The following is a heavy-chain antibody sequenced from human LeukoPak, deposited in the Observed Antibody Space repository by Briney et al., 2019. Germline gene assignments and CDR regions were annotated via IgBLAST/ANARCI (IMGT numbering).Heavy chain of an antibody. CDR3: ARADRGRWLQSEDQYYYYGMDV. J-gene: IGHJ6*02. CDR1: GGTFSSYA. D-gene: IGHD5-24*01. CDR2: IIPILGIA. Sequence: SVKVSCKASGGTFSSYAISWVRQAPGQGLEWMGRIIPILGIANYAQKFQGRVTITADKSTSTAYMELSSLRSEDTAVYYCARADRGRWLQSEDQYYYYGMDVWGQGTTVTVSS. V-gene: IGHV1-69*04.